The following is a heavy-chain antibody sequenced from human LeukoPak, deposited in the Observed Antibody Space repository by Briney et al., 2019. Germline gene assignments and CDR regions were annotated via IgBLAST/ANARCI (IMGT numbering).Heavy chain of an antibody. CDR2: IKQDGSEK. CDR3: ARDRGFEYSDTGSFDY. CDR1: GFTFSTFA. V-gene: IGHV3-7*01. D-gene: IGHD6-6*01. Sequence: PGGSLRLSCAASGFTFSTFAMTWVRQAPGRGLEWVANIKQDGSEKYYVDSVKGRFTISRDNAENSLYLQMNSLRAEDTAVYYCARDRGFEYSDTGSFDYWGQGTLVTVSS. J-gene: IGHJ4*02.